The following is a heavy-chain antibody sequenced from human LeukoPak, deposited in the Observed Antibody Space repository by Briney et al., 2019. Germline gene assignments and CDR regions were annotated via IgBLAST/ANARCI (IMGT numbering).Heavy chain of an antibody. J-gene: IGHJ4*02. D-gene: IGHD5-12*01. CDR2: ISGSGGISGSGGST. V-gene: IGHV3-23*01. CDR3: AKPGRGIVATMAFDY. Sequence: PGGSLRLSCAASGFTFNNYVISWVRQAPGKGLEWVSGISGSGGISGSGGSTYYADSVKGRFTISRDSSQNTVYLQMNSVRAEDTAVYYCAKPGRGIVATMAFDYWGQGTLVTVSS. CDR1: GFTFNNYV.